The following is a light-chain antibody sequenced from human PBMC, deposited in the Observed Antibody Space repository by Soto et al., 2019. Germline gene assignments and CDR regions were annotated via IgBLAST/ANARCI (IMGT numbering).Light chain of an antibody. V-gene: IGKV3-11*01. J-gene: IGKJ4*01. CDR3: QQRSNWPLLT. Sequence: EIVLTQFPAALSVSPGERATLSCWASQSVSSYLAWYQQKPGQAPRLLIHDASNRATGIPARFSGSGSGTDFTLTISGLEPEDFAVYYCQQRSNWPLLTFGGGTKVDNK. CDR2: DAS. CDR1: QSVSSY.